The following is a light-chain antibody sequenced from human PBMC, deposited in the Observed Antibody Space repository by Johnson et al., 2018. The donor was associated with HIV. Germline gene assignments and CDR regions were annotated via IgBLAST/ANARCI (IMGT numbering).Light chain of an antibody. Sequence: QSVLTQPPSVSAAPGQKVTISCSGSSSNIGNNYVSWYQQLPGTAPKLLIYDNNKRPSGIPDRFSGSKSGTSATLGITGLQNGDEADYYCGTWDSSLSAYVFGTGTKVTVV. V-gene: IGLV1-51*01. CDR1: SSNIGNNY. CDR3: GTWDSSLSAYV. J-gene: IGLJ1*01. CDR2: DNN.